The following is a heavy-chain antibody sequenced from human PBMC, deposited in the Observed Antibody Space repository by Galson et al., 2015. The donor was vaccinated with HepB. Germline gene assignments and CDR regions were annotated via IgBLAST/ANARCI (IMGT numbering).Heavy chain of an antibody. CDR3: AHRQEVVTVRGNYFDY. J-gene: IGHJ4*02. D-gene: IGHD4-23*01. Sequence: PALVKPTQTLTLTCTFSGFSLSTSGVGVGWIRQPPGKALEWLALIYWNDDKRYSPSLKSRLTITKDTSKNQVVLTMTNMDPVDTATYYCAHRQEVVTVRGNYFDYWGQGTLVTVSS. CDR1: GFSLSTSGVG. CDR2: IYWNDDK. V-gene: IGHV2-5*01.